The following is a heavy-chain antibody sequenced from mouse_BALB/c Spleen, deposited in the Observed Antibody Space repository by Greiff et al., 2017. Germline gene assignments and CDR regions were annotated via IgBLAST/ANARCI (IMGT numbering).Heavy chain of an antibody. D-gene: IGHD2-1*01. CDR1: GYAFTNYL. V-gene: IGHV1-54*01. CDR3: ASHGNYVNNFDY. Sequence: QVQLQQSGAELVRPGTSVKVSCKASGYAFTNYLIEWVKQRPGQGLEWIGVINPGSGGTNYNEKFKGKATLTADKSSSTAYMQLSSLTSDDSAVYFCASHGNYVNNFDYWGQGTTLTVSS. J-gene: IGHJ2*01. CDR2: INPGSGGT.